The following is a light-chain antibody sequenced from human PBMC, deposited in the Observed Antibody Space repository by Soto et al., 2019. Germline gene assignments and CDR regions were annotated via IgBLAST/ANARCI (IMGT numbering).Light chain of an antibody. CDR1: SSNIGNNY. V-gene: IGLV1-51*01. CDR2: ENN. CDR3: GTWDSSLSAL. J-gene: IGLJ2*01. Sequence: QSVLTQPPSVSAAPGQQVTISCSGTSSNIGNNYVSWYQQLPGTAPKLLIYENNKRPSGIPDRFSGSKSGTSATLGITGLQTGDEAVYYCGTWDSSLSALFGGGTKLTV.